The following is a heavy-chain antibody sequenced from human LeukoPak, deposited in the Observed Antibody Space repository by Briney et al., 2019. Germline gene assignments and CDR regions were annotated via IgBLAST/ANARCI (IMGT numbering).Heavy chain of an antibody. CDR3: AKDWAGSDRRYYFDY. J-gene: IGHJ4*02. D-gene: IGHD3-22*01. CDR2: IRYDGSNK. V-gene: IGHV3-30*02. CDR1: GFTFSSYG. Sequence: PGGSLRLSCAASGFTFSSYGMHWVRQAPGKGLEWVAFIRYDGSNKYYADSVKGRFTISRDNSQNTLYLQLNSLRAEDSAVYYCAKDWAGSDRRYYFDYWGQGTLVTVSS.